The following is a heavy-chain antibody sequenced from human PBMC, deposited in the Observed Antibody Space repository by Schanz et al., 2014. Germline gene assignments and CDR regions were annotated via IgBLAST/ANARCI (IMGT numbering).Heavy chain of an antibody. CDR1: GFTFSSYW. D-gene: IGHD3-22*01. CDR3: AKDISDTSGEDDY. J-gene: IGHJ4*02. Sequence: VHLLESGGGLVEPGGSLRLSCAASGFTFSSYWMHWVRQVPGKGLVWVSRIKSDGNSTSYADAVKGRFTISRDNAKNTLYLQMNSLRVEDSAIYYGAKDISDTSGEDDYGGQGTLVTVSS. CDR2: IKSDGNST. V-gene: IGHV3-74*01.